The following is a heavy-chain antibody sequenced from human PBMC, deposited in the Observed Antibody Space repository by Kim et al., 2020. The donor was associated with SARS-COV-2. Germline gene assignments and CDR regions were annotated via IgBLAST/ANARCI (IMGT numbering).Heavy chain of an antibody. V-gene: IGHV3-74*01. CDR3: ARGTSAGGTE. CDR1: GLTFSYSW. D-gene: IGHD1-26*01. J-gene: IGHJ4*02. CDR2: INGDGSGT. Sequence: GGSLRLSCAASGLTFSYSWMHWVRQAPGKGLVWVSRINGDGSGTNYADSVRGRFTISRDNAKKTLYLQMSGLRAEDTALYYCARGTSAGGTEWGQGTLVTVSS.